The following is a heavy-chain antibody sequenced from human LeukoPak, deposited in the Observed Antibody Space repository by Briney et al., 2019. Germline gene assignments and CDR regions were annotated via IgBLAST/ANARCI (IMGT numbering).Heavy chain of an antibody. Sequence: PGGSLRLSCAASGFTFSSYSMNWVRQAPGKGLEWVSVIYSGGSTYYADSVKGRFTISGHKSKNTLYLQMNSLRAEDTAVYYCAKGISGSSNFDYWGQGTLVTVSS. J-gene: IGHJ4*02. V-gene: IGHV3-NL1*01. D-gene: IGHD1-26*01. CDR1: GFTFSSYS. CDR3: AKGISGSSNFDY. CDR2: IYSGGST.